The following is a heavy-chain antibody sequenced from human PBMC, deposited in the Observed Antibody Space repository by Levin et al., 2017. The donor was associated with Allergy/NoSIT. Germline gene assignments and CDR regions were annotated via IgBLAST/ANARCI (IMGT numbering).Heavy chain of an antibody. Sequence: GESLKISCKGSGYSFNTHWIAWVRQMPGKGLEWMGIIYPGDSDTRYSPSFQGRATMSVDKSISTAHLQGRILRASDTAIYYCAKLRREALRFDAFDIWGQGTMVTVSS. J-gene: IGHJ3*02. D-gene: IGHD3-16*01. CDR3: AKLRREALRFDAFDI. V-gene: IGHV5-51*01. CDR2: IYPGDSDT. CDR1: GYSFNTHW.